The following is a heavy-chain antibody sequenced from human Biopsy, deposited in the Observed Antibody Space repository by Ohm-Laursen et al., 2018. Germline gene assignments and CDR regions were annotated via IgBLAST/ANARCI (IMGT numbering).Heavy chain of an antibody. D-gene: IGHD2/OR15-2a*01. Sequence: SQTLSLTCTVSGGSISSDYWSWIRQTPGKGLEWIGYIYYSGSTNYNPSLKSRVTISVDTSKNQFSLRLNSVTAADTAVYYCARAPNSTGWPYYYFYGMDVWGHGTTVTVSS. CDR2: IYYSGST. V-gene: IGHV4-59*01. CDR1: GGSISSDY. CDR3: ARAPNSTGWPYYYFYGMDV. J-gene: IGHJ6*02.